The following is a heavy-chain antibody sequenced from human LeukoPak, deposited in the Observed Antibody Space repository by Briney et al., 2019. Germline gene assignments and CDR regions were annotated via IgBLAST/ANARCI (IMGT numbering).Heavy chain of an antibody. CDR1: GFTFSSYS. CDR3: AKDNPIEEVPGLGPGQ. J-gene: IGHJ4*02. CDR2: ISGGST. Sequence: GGSLRLSCAASGFTFSSYSMNWVRQAPGKGLEWVSSISGGSTYYAGSRKGRFTISRDNSKNTLHLQMNSLRAEDTGVYYCAKDNPIEEVPGLGPGQWGQGTLVTVSS. V-gene: IGHV3-38-3*01. D-gene: IGHD1-14*01.